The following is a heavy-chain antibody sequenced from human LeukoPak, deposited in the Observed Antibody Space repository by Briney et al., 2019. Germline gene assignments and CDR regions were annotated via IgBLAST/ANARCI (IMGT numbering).Heavy chain of an antibody. CDR3: ARAKDVLLWSGVYGMDV. Sequence: ASVKVSCKASGYTFTSYYMHWVRQAPGQGLEWMGIINPSGGSTSYAQKFQGRVTMTRDTSTSTVYMELSSLRSEDTAVYYCARAKDVLLWSGVYGMDVWGQGTTVTVSS. CDR1: GYTFTSYY. J-gene: IGHJ6*02. V-gene: IGHV1-46*01. D-gene: IGHD3-10*01. CDR2: INPSGGST.